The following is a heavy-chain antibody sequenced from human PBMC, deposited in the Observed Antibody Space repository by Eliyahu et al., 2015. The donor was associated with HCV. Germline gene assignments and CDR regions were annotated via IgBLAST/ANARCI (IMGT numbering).Heavy chain of an antibody. J-gene: IGHJ4*02. D-gene: IGHD2-8*01. V-gene: IGHV3-33*01. CDR1: GFTFSSYG. CDR2: IWYDGSNK. CDR3: ARDQGCTNGVCRTRRGHIDY. Sequence: VQLVESGGGVVQPGRSLRLSCAASGFTFSSYGMHWVRQAPGKGLEWVAVIWYDGSNKYYADSVKGRFTISRDNSKNTLYLQMNSLRAEDTAVYYCARDQGCTNGVCRTRRGHIDYWGQGTLVTVSS.